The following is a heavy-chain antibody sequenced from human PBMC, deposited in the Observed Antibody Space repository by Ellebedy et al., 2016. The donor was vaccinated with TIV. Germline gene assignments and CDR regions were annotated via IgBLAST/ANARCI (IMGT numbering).Heavy chain of an antibody. CDR3: AGRYSYGFDAFDI. CDR2: IYYSGST. CDR1: GGSVSSGSYY. V-gene: IGHV4-61*01. Sequence: MPSETLSLTCTVSGGSVSSGSYYWSWIRQPPGKGLEWLGYIYYSGSTNHNPSLKSRVTISVDTSKNQFSLKLSSVTAADTAVYYCAGRYSYGFDAFDIWGQGTMVTVSS. J-gene: IGHJ3*02. D-gene: IGHD5-18*01.